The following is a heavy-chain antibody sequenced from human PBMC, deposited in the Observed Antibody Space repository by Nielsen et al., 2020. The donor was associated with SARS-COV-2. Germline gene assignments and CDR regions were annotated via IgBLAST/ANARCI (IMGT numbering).Heavy chain of an antibody. CDR2: IIPILGIA. CDR1: GGTFSSYA. Sequence: SVKVSCKASGGTFSSYAISWVRQAPGQGLEWMGRIIPILGIANYAQKFQGRVTITADKSTSTAYMELSSLRSEDTAVYYCARFRGWGALYDCGGAFLGFDYWGQGALVIVSS. D-gene: IGHD2-21*01. V-gene: IGHV1-69*04. CDR3: ARFRGWGALYDCGGAFLGFDY. J-gene: IGHJ4*02.